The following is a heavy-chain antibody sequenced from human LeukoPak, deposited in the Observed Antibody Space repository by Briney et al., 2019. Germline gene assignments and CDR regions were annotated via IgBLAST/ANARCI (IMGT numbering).Heavy chain of an antibody. CDR1: GGTFSSYA. J-gene: IGHJ6*03. CDR2: IIPIFGTA. D-gene: IGHD1-1*01. V-gene: IGHV1-69*05. Sequence: GSSVKVSCKASGGTFSSYAISWVRQAPGQGLEWMGGIIPIFGTANYAQKFQGRVTITTDESTSTAYMELSGLRSEDTAVYYCASGRRHKGYYYYMDVWGKGTTVTVSS. CDR3: ASGRRHKGYYYYMDV.